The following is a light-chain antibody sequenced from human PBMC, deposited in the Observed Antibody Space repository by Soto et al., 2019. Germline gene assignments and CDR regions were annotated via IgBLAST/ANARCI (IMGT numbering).Light chain of an antibody. J-gene: IGLJ1*01. V-gene: IGLV2-14*01. Sequence: QSALTQPPSASGSPGQSVTISCTGAGTDVGQYNYVSWYQQHPGKAPNLIIYEVTDRPSGVSNRFSGSKSGNTASLTISGLQAEDEADYYCSSFTSTSTRLFGSGTKVTVL. CDR1: GTDVGQYNY. CDR3: SSFTSTSTRL. CDR2: EVT.